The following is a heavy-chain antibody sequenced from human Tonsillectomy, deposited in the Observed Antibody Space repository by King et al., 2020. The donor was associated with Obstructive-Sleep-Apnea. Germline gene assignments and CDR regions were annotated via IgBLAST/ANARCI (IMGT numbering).Heavy chain of an antibody. V-gene: IGHV1-2*04. Sequence: QLVQSGAEVKKPGASVKVSCKASGYTFTDYYMHWVRQAPGQGLEWMGCINPNSGGTNYAQKFQGWVTMTRDTSISTAYMELSRLRSDDTAVYYCAVEDSGREYEHSMDGWGRGTTVTVAS. D-gene: IGHD1-26*01. CDR2: INPNSGGT. CDR3: AVEDSGREYEHSMDG. CDR1: GYTFTDYY. J-gene: IGHJ6*02.